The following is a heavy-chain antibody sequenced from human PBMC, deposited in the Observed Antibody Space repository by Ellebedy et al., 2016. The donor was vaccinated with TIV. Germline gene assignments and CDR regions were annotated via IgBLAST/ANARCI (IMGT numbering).Heavy chain of an antibody. Sequence: MPSETLSLTCTVSGGSTSRYYCTWIRQHPGKGREWIGYIYYSGSTNYNPSLKTRVTISVDTCKNQFSLKLSSVTAADTALYYCARHKEGYCTNGVCAYFDYWGQGTLVTVSS. J-gene: IGHJ4*02. D-gene: IGHD2-8*01. CDR3: ARHKEGYCTNGVCAYFDY. CDR1: GGSTSRYY. CDR2: IYYSGST. V-gene: IGHV4-59*08.